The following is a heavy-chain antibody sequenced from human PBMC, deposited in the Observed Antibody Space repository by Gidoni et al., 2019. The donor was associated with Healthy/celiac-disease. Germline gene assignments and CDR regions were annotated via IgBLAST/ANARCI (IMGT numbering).Heavy chain of an antibody. CDR2: IYYSGST. J-gene: IGHJ4*02. CDR3: ARLYDSSGYYPSFDY. CDR1: GGSISSSRYY. D-gene: IGHD3-22*01. V-gene: IGHV4-39*01. Sequence: QLQLQESGPGLMKPSETLSLTCTVSGGSISSSRYYWGWIRQPPGKGLEWIGSIYYSGSTYYNPSLKSRVTISVDTSKNQFSLKLSSVTAADTAVYYCARLYDSSGYYPSFDYWGQGTLVTVSS.